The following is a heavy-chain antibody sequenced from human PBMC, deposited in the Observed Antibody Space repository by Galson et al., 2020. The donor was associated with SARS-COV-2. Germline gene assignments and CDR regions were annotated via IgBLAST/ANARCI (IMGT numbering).Heavy chain of an antibody. CDR3: ARGLQDSSGYYAWRIGY. Sequence: GESLKISCAASGFTFSSYAMHWVRQAPGKGLEWVAVISYDGSNKYYADSVKGRFTISRDNSKNTLYLQMNSLRAEDTAVYYCARGLQDSSGYYAWRIGYWGQGTLVTVSS. CDR2: ISYDGSNK. V-gene: IGHV3-30*04. CDR1: GFTFSSYA. D-gene: IGHD3-22*01. J-gene: IGHJ4*02.